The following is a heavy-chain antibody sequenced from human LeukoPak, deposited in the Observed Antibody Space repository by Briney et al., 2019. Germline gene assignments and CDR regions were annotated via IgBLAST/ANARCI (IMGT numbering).Heavy chain of an antibody. CDR1: GNSLGDYC. D-gene: IGHD3-10*01. CDR3: ARGADGSGSYWPYYYYYYMDV. J-gene: IGHJ6*03. CDR2: TYTSGST. Sequence: SETLSLTWTVSGNSLGDYCCGWIRQPAGKRLGWIGRTYTSGSTTYNPTLKSRVTMSVDSSKSQFYLNLMSVTAADTAVYYCARGADGSGSYWPYYYYYYMDVWGKGTTVTVSS. V-gene: IGHV4-4*07.